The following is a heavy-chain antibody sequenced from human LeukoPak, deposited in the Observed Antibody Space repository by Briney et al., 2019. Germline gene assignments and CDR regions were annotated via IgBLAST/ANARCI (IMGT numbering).Heavy chain of an antibody. V-gene: IGHV3-66*01. D-gene: IGHD3-22*01. Sequence: PGGSLRLSCAASGFTVSSNYMSWVRQAPGKGLEWVSVIYSGGSTYYADSVKGRFTVSRDNSKNTLYLQMNSLRAEDTAVYYCARDLDYYDSSGYYYAFDYWGQGTLVTVSS. CDR3: ARDLDYYDSSGYYYAFDY. J-gene: IGHJ4*02. CDR1: GFTVSSNY. CDR2: IYSGGST.